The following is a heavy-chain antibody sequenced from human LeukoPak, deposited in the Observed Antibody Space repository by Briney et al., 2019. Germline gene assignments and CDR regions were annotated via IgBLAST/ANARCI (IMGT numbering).Heavy chain of an antibody. CDR3: ARAYYYDSSGYPSVDY. CDR2: ISSSSSYI. V-gene: IGHV3-21*01. J-gene: IGHJ4*02. D-gene: IGHD3-22*01. CDR1: GFTFSSYS. Sequence: GGSLRLSCAASGFTFSSYSMNWVRQAPGKGLEWVSSISSSSSYIYYADSVKGRFTISRDNAKNSLYLQMNSQRAEDTTVYYCARAYYYDSSGYPSVDYWGQGTLVTVSS.